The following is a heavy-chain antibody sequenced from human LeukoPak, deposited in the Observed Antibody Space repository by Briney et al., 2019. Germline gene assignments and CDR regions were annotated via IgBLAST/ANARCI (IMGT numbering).Heavy chain of an antibody. V-gene: IGHV3-23*01. D-gene: IGHD2-2*01. CDR3: AKGKGVVPAAIRGGNWFDP. CDR2: ISGSGGST. Sequence: GGSLRLSCAAPGFTFSSYAMSWVRQAQGKGREWVSAISGSGGSTYYADSVKGRFTISRDNSKNTLYLQMNSLRAEDTAVYYCAKGKGVVPAAIRGGNWFDPWGQGTQVTVSS. J-gene: IGHJ5*02. CDR1: GFTFSSYA.